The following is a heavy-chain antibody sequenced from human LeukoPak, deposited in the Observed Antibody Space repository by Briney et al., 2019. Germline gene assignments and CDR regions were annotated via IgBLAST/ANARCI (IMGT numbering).Heavy chain of an antibody. V-gene: IGHV3-7*01. Sequence: PGGSLGLSCAASGFTFSSYWMSWVRQAPGKVLEWVANIKQDGSEKYYVDSVKGRFTISRDNAKNSLYLQMNSLRAEDTAVYYCARLSPLIYFDYWGQGTLVTVSS. D-gene: IGHD2-8*01. J-gene: IGHJ4*02. CDR1: GFTFSSYW. CDR2: IKQDGSEK. CDR3: ARLSPLIYFDY.